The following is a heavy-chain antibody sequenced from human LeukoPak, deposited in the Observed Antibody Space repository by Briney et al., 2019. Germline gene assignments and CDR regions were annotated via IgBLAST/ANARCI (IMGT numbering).Heavy chain of an antibody. CDR1: GFTFRSYW. V-gene: IGHV3-74*01. D-gene: IGHD3-3*01. Sequence: GGSLRLSCAASGFTFRSYWMHWVRQAPGKGLVWVSRINSDGSSTSYADSVKGRFTISRDNAKNTLYLQMNSLRAEDTAVYYCAVDFWSGYYTYWGQGTLVTVSS. CDR2: INSDGSST. J-gene: IGHJ4*02. CDR3: AVDFWSGYYTY.